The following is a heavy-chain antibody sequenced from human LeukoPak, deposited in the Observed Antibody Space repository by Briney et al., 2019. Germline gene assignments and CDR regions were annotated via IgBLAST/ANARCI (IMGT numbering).Heavy chain of an antibody. V-gene: IGHV4-59*01. J-gene: IGHJ6*03. CDR3: ARGKVGIPDYYYMDV. D-gene: IGHD2-21*01. Sequence: PSETLSLTCTVSGGSISSYYWNWIRQPPGKGLEWIGYIYYSGSTNYNPSLKSRVTISVDTSKNQFSLRLSSVTAADTAVYYCARGKVGIPDYYYMDVWSKGTTVTVSS. CDR2: IYYSGST. CDR1: GGSISSYY.